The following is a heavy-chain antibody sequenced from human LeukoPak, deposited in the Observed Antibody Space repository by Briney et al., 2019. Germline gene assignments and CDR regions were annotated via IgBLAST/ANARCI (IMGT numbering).Heavy chain of an antibody. V-gene: IGHV3-23*01. CDR3: AKPAPGDYGDCDYFDY. J-gene: IGHJ4*02. CDR1: GFTFSSYA. CDR2: ISGSGGST. D-gene: IGHD4-17*01. Sequence: GSLRLSCAASGFTFSSYAMSWVRQATGKGLEWVSAISGSGGSTYYADFVKGRFTISRDNSKNTLYLQMNSLRAEDTAVYYCAKPAPGDYGDCDYFDYWGQGTLVTVSS.